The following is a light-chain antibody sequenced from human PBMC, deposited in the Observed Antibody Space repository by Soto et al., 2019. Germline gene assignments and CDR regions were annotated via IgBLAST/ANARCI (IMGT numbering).Light chain of an antibody. CDR3: QYYGSSPWT. CDR1: QIVSRN. V-gene: IGKV3-20*01. Sequence: VMTQSPATLSVSPGERATLSCRASQIVSRNLAWYQQRPGQAPRLLIYGAFSRATGIPDRFSGSGSGTDFTLTISRLEPEDFAVYYCQYYGSSPWTFGQGTKVEIK. CDR2: GAF. J-gene: IGKJ1*01.